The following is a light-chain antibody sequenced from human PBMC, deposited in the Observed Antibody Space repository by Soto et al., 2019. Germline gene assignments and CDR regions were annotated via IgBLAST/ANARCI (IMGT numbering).Light chain of an antibody. J-gene: IGKJ1*01. Sequence: DFQMTQSPSTLSASVGDRVTITCRASQNISSWLAWYQQKPGRAPRLLIYDVSNLESGVPSRFSGSGSGTEFTLTITSLQPEDFAIYYCQQYDSSRTFGQGTKVDIK. V-gene: IGKV1-5*01. CDR2: DVS. CDR1: QNISSW. CDR3: QQYDSSRT.